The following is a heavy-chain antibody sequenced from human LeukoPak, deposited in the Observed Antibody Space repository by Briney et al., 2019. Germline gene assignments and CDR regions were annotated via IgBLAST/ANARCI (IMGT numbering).Heavy chain of an antibody. CDR3: ASIAVAGDTTFDY. CDR2: VYYSGST. J-gene: IGHJ4*02. V-gene: IGHV4-39*07. D-gene: IGHD6-19*01. CDR1: GGSITSTTDY. Sequence: PSETLSLTCTVSGGSITSTTDYWGWIRQPPGKGLEWIGNVYYSGSTYYNPSLKSRVTISVDTPKNQFSLKLSSVTAADTAVYYCASIAVAGDTTFDYWGQGTLVTVSS.